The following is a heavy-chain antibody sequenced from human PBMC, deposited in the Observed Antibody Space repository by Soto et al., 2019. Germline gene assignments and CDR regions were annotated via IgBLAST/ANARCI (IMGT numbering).Heavy chain of an antibody. CDR3: AKGGYTFAYE. Sequence: GGSLRLSCASSGFSFSTSSMALVRQPPGKGLEWVSAISPSASDTLYADSVKGRFTISRDNSQNTLFLQMTSLRADDTAVYYCAKGGYTFAYEWGQGALVTVSS. D-gene: IGHD5-18*01. CDR2: ISPSASDT. CDR1: GFSFSTSS. J-gene: IGHJ4*02. V-gene: IGHV3-23*01.